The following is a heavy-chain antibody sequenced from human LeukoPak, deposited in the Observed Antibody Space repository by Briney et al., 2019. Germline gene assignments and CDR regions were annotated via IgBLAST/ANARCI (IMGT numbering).Heavy chain of an antibody. CDR2: IIPIFGTA. CDR3: ARFSGVLVPDDY. CDR1: GGTFSSYA. Sequence: SVKVSCKASGGTFSSYAISWVRQAPGQGLEWMGRIIPIFGTANYAQKFQGRVTITTDESTSTAYMELSSLRSEDTAVYYCARFSGVLVPDDYWGQGTLVTVSS. J-gene: IGHJ4*02. D-gene: IGHD2-8*02. V-gene: IGHV1-69*05.